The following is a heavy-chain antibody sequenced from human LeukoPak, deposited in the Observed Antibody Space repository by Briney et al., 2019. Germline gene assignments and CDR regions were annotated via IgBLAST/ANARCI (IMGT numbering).Heavy chain of an antibody. D-gene: IGHD3-22*01. J-gene: IGHJ4*02. Sequence: SETLSLTCTVSGGSISSYYWSWIRQPAGKGLEWIGRIYTSGSTNYNPSLKSRVTMSVDTSKNQFSLKLSSVTAADTAVYYCAREQAYYYDSSGYGVGYYFDYWGQGTLVTVSS. CDR3: AREQAYYYDSSGYGVGYYFDY. CDR1: GGSISSYY. CDR2: IYTSGST. V-gene: IGHV4-4*07.